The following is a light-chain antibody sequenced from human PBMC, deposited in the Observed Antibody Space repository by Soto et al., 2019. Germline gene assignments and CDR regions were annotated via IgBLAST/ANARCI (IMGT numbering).Light chain of an antibody. Sequence: QSALTQPASVSGSPGQSSTISCTGVSSDVGSYNLVSWYQQHAGEVPQLIIYEVTKRPSGVSNRFSGSKSGNTASLTISGLQTEDEADYYCCSYAGSNSYVFGTGTKLTVL. CDR1: SSDVGSYNL. V-gene: IGLV2-23*02. J-gene: IGLJ1*01. CDR2: EVT. CDR3: CSYAGSNSYV.